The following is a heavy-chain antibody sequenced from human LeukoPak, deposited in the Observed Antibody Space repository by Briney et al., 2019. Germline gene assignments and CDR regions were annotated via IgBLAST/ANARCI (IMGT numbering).Heavy chain of an antibody. CDR1: GVTFCIDT. J-gene: IGHJ4*02. CDR2: IDSGDGST. CDR3: HLGTPYYFDY. V-gene: IGHV3-23*01. Sequence: GGSLRLSCAPSGVTFCIDTMSWGPQGPRGGLEWVSAIDSGDGSTYYADSVKGRFTISRENSKSTLYLQLNSLRADDTAVYYCHLGTPYYFDYWGQGILVTVSS. D-gene: IGHD1-26*01.